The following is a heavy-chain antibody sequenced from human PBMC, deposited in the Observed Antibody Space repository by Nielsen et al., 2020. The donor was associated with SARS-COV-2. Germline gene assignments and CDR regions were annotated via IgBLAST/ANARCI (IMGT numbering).Heavy chain of an antibody. CDR1: GESFRGYY. J-gene: IGHJ5*02. V-gene: IGHV4-34*01. CDR2: ISHSGTT. Sequence: SETLSLNCAVSGESFRGYYQWSWIRQPPGKGLEWIGEISHSGTTNYNPSLKSRVTISVDTSKNQFSLKLSSVTAADTAVYYCARDPGVRPYNWFDPWGQGTLVTVSS. D-gene: IGHD3-10*01. CDR3: ARDPGVRPYNWFDP.